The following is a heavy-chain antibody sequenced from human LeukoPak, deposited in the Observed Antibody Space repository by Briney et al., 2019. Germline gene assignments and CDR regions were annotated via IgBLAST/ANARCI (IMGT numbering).Heavy chain of an antibody. J-gene: IGHJ4*02. D-gene: IGHD3-3*01. Sequence: SETLSLTCAVFGGSFSGYYWDWIRQPPGKGLEWIGRIYYSGSTYYNPSLKSRVTISVDTSKNQFSLKLSSVTAADTAVYYCARHTIDFWSGYYSSGYYFDYWGQGTLVTVSS. V-gene: IGHV4-39*01. CDR3: ARHTIDFWSGYYSSGYYFDY. CDR2: IYYSGST. CDR1: GGSFSGYY.